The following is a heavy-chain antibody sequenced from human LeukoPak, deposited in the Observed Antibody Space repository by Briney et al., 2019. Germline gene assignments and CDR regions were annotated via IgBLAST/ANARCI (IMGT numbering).Heavy chain of an antibody. V-gene: IGHV3-21*01. J-gene: IGHJ6*03. CDR3: AKSMLRGYYYMDV. CDR1: GFSFSTYI. Sequence: GGSLRLSCAASGFSFSTYIINWVRQAPGKGLEWVSYIKSSSSDIYHADSVKGRFTISRDNSKNTLYLQMNRLRPEDTAVYYCAKSMLRGYYYMDVWGKGTTVIISS. D-gene: IGHD3-10*01. CDR2: IKSSSSDI.